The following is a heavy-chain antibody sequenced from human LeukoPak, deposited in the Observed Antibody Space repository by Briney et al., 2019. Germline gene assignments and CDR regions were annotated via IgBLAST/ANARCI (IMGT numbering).Heavy chain of an antibody. Sequence: PGGSLRLSCAASGFTFSSYGMHWVRQAPGKGLEWVAFIRYDGSNKYYADSVKGRFTISRDNSKNTLYLQMNSLRAEDTAVYYCARGGIYYDSDRWYFDYWGQGTLVTVSS. CDR1: GFTFSSYG. D-gene: IGHD3-22*01. CDR3: ARGGIYYDSDRWYFDY. CDR2: IRYDGSNK. J-gene: IGHJ4*02. V-gene: IGHV3-30*02.